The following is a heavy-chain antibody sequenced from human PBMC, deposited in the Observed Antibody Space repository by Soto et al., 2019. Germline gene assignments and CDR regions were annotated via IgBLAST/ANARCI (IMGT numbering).Heavy chain of an antibody. V-gene: IGHV1-58*01. J-gene: IGHJ6*02. CDR1: GVTFTSSS. D-gene: IGHD3-22*01. CDR2: IVVGSGNT. CDR3: ATPRYYYDSSGSHLRHGMDV. Sequence: SAKASCKSSGVTFTSSSVQCVRQARGQYLEWIGWIVVGSGNTIYAQKFQGRVTMTEDTSTDTAYMELSSLRSEDTAVYYCATPRYYYDSSGSHLRHGMDVWGQGTMVTVSS.